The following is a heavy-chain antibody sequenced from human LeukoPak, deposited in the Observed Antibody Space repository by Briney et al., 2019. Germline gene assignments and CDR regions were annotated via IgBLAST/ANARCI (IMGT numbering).Heavy chain of an antibody. D-gene: IGHD3-22*01. CDR1: GGSISGYY. CDR2: IYGSGST. V-gene: IGHV4-4*07. J-gene: IGHJ4*02. CDR3: ARSTYYYDNLDY. Sequence: PSETLSLTCTVSGGSISGYYWSWIRQPAGKGLEWIGRIYGSGSTNYNPSLESRVTMSADTSKDQFSLKLSSVTAADTAIYYCARSTYYYDNLDYWGQGTLVTVSS.